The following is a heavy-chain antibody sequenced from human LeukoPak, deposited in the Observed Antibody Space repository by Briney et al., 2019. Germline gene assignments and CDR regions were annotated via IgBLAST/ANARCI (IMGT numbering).Heavy chain of an antibody. CDR3: ARTGRIAAAVIDY. D-gene: IGHD6-13*01. CDR2: IYHSGST. Sequence: SETLSLTCAVSGNSISSGYYWGWIRQPPGKGLEWIGSIYHSGSTYYNPSLKSRVTISVDTSKNQFSLKLSSVAAADTAVYYCARTGRIAAAVIDYWGQGTLVTVSS. V-gene: IGHV4-38-2*01. J-gene: IGHJ4*02. CDR1: GNSISSGYY.